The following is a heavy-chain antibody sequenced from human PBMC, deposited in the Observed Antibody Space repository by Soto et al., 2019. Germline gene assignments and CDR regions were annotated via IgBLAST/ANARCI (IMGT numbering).Heavy chain of an antibody. Sequence: WTWIRQPAGKGLEWIGRIYSTGTTDYNPSLESRTTMSIDTSKNQFSLKLTSVTAADSAVYFCAREKDFYFNALDVWGLGTTVAVSS. D-gene: IGHD1-26*01. CDR3: AREKDFYFNALDV. CDR2: IYSTGTT. J-gene: IGHJ6*02. V-gene: IGHV4-4*07.